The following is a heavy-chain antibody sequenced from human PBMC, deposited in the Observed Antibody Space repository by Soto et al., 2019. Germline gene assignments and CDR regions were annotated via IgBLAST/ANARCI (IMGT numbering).Heavy chain of an antibody. CDR1: GFTFSHYG. CDR2: MWYDGSNK. D-gene: IGHD1-26*01. CDR3: ARAGAITAPFYSFDY. V-gene: IGHV3-33*01. J-gene: IGHJ4*02. Sequence: QVQLVESGGGVVQPGRSLRLSCAASGFTFSHYGMHWVRQAPGKGLEWVAAMWYDGSNKYYADSVKGRFPISRDNSKNTLYLQMNSLRAEDTAVYYCARAGAITAPFYSFDYWGQGTLVTVSS.